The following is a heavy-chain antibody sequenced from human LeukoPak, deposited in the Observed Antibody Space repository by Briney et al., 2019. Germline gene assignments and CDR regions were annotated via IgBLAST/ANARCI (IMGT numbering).Heavy chain of an antibody. CDR3: AKDHDIVVVPAAPEFDP. V-gene: IGHV3-23*01. CDR2: ISGSGGST. D-gene: IGHD2-2*01. CDR1: GFTFSSYA. Sequence: PGGSLRLSCAASGFTFSSYAMSWVRQAPGKGLEWVSAISGSGGSTYYADSVKGRFTISRDNSKNTLYLQMNSLRAEDTAVYYCAKDHDIVVVPAAPEFDPWGQGTLVTVSS. J-gene: IGHJ5*02.